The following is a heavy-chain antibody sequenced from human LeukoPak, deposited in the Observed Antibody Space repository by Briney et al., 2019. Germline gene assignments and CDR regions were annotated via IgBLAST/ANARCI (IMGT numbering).Heavy chain of an antibody. D-gene: IGHD3-10*01. CDR1: GGAFSSYT. CDR3: AREFEVGYYGSGSYRYGMDV. J-gene: IGHJ6*02. CDR2: IIPILGIA. V-gene: IGHV1-69*04. Sequence: SVKVSCKASGGAFSSYTISWVRLAPGQGLEWMGRIIPILGIANYAQKFQGRVTITADKSTSTAYMELSSLRSEDTAVYYCAREFEVGYYGSGSYRYGMDVWGQGTTVTVSS.